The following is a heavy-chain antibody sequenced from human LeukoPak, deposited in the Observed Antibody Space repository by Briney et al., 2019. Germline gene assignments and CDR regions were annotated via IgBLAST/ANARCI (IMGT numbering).Heavy chain of an antibody. J-gene: IGHJ4*02. CDR1: GYTFTGYY. V-gene: IGHV1-2*02. D-gene: IGHD6-13*01. CDR2: INPNSGGT. Sequence: GASVKVSCKASGYTFTGYYMHWVRQAPGQGLEWMGWINPNSGGTNYAQKFQGRVTMTRDTSISTAYMELSRLRSDDTAVYYCARGATRLATAGAEFDSWGQGTLVIVSS. CDR3: ARGATRLATAGAEFDS.